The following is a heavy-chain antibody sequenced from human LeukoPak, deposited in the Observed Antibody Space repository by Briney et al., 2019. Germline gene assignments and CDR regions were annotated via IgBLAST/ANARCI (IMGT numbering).Heavy chain of an antibody. CDR3: ARVEGAYCGGDCYS. CDR1: GYTFTGYY. D-gene: IGHD2-21*01. J-gene: IGHJ4*02. V-gene: IGHV1-2*02. CDR2: INPNSGGT. Sequence: ASVKVSCKASGYTFTGYYMHWVRQAPGQGLEWMGWINPNSGGTNYAQKFQGRVTMTRDTSISTAYVELSRLRSDDTAVYYCARVEGAYCGGDCYSWGQGTLVTVSS.